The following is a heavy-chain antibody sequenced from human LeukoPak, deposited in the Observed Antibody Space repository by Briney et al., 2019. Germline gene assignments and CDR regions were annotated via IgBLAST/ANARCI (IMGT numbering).Heavy chain of an antibody. D-gene: IGHD3-22*01. CDR1: GGSISSYY. V-gene: IGHV4-59*01. J-gene: IGHJ4*02. CDR2: IYYSGST. CDR3: ARSRDSSGYYTNLDY. Sequence: SETLSLTCTVSGGSISSYYWSWIRQPPGKGLEWIGYIYYSGSTNYNPSLKSRVTISVDTSKNQFSLKLSSVTAADTAVYYCARSRDSSGYYTNLDYWGQGTLVTVSS.